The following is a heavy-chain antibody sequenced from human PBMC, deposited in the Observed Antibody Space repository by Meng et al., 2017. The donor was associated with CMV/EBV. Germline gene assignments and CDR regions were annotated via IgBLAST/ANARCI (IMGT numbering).Heavy chain of an antibody. Sequence: ASVKVSCKASGGTFSSYAISWVRQAPGQGLEWMGWISAYNGNTNYAQKLQGRVTMTTDTSTSTAYMELRSLRSDDTAVYYCARGNRLGTYYYDSSGTDYWGQGTLVTVSS. CDR2: ISAYNGNT. J-gene: IGHJ4*02. CDR1: GGTFSSYA. V-gene: IGHV1-18*01. CDR3: ARGNRLGTYYYDSSGTDY. D-gene: IGHD3-22*01.